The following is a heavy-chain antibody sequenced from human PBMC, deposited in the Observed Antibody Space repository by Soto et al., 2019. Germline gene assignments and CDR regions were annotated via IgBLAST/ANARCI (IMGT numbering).Heavy chain of an antibody. J-gene: IGHJ6*02. CDR1: GFSFDDYA. D-gene: IGHD3-10*01. CDR2: ISWNSGTI. CDR3: VRAGHVFDVHYYGMDL. V-gene: IGHV3-9*01. Sequence: PGGSLRLSCAASGFSFDDYAMHWVRQAPGKGLEWVTGISWNSGTIGYADSVKGRFTISRDNAKDSLYLQMDTLRAEDTAVYYCVRAGHVFDVHYYGMDLWGQGTTVTVSS.